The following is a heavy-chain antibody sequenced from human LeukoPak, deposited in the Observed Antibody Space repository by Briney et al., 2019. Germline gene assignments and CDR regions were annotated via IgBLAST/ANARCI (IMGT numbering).Heavy chain of an antibody. CDR3: AKARSHSGYEPFDD. Sequence: GGSLRLSCAASGFTFSSYGMHWVRQAPGKGLEWVAAISYDGSNKYYADSVKGRFTISRDNSKNTLYLQTNSLRPEDTAIYYCAKARSHSGYEPFDDWGQGTLVTVSS. D-gene: IGHD5-12*01. J-gene: IGHJ4*02. V-gene: IGHV3-30*18. CDR2: ISYDGSNK. CDR1: GFTFSSYG.